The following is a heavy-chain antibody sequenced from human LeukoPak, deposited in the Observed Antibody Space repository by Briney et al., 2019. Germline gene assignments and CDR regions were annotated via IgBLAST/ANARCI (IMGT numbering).Heavy chain of an antibody. V-gene: IGHV3-66*01. J-gene: IGHJ4*02. Sequence: GGSLRLSCAASGFTVSSNYMSWVRQAPGKGLEWVSVIYSGGSTYYADSVKGRFTISRDNSKNTLCLQMNSLRAEDTAVYYCASNVDTAMVGGDYYFDYWGQGTLVTVSS. CDR3: ASNVDTAMVGGDYYFDY. CDR2: IYSGGST. D-gene: IGHD5-18*01. CDR1: GFTVSSNY.